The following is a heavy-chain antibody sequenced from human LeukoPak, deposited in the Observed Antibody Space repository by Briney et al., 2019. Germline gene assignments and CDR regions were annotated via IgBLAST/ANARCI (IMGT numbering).Heavy chain of an antibody. V-gene: IGHV4-34*01. CDR1: GGSFSGYY. D-gene: IGHD3-9*01. J-gene: IGHJ4*02. Sequence: PSETLSLTCAVYGGSFSGYYWSWIRQPPGKGLEWIGEINHSGSTNYNPSLKSRVTISVDTSKNQFSLKLSSVTAADTAVYYCARHKRRGNYDILTGHPFDYWGQGTLVTVSS. CDR3: ARHKRRGNYDILTGHPFDY. CDR2: INHSGST.